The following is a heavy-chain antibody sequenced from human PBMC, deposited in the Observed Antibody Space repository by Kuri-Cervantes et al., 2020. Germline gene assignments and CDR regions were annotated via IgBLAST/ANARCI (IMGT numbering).Heavy chain of an antibody. D-gene: IGHD1-26*01. J-gene: IGHJ4*02. CDR1: GGTFSSYA. Sequence: ASVKVSCKASGGTFSSYAISWVRQAPGQGLDYVGWISPYNANTYYGQNLQGRVTMTTDSSATTVYMELRNLRSDDTAVYYCARNAEGGRSTWDPFDLWGQGTLVTVSS. CDR3: ARNAEGGRSTWDPFDL. V-gene: IGHV1-18*01. CDR2: ISPYNANT.